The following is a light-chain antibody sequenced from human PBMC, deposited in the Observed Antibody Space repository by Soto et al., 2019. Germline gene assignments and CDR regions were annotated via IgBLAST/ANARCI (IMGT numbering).Light chain of an antibody. Sequence: IVWTQSPATLSSFPGARVTLSCRASPALNTRLAWYQHKPGQASSLLIYGASNRATGIPDRFRVIGSGTDFTLPLSRLEPEDFAVDYCQQYGSSGTFGPVTKVDIK. CDR1: PALNTR. V-gene: IGKV3-20*01. J-gene: IGKJ1*01. CDR2: GAS. CDR3: QQYGSSGT.